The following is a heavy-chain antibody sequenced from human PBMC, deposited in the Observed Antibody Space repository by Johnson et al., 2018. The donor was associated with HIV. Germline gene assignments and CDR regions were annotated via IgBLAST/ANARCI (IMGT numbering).Heavy chain of an antibody. J-gene: IGHJ3*02. Sequence: QVQLVESGGGVVQPGRSLILSCAASGFTFSSYGMHWVRQAPGKGLEWVAVISGSGGCTYYADSVKGRFTISRENAKNSLYLQLNSLRAGDTAVYYCARAVGGWGDQLGFDSWGQGTMVTVSS. CDR2: ISGSGGCT. CDR1: GFTFSSYG. CDR3: ARAVGGWGDQLGFDS. V-gene: IGHV3-NL1*01. D-gene: IGHD1-1*01.